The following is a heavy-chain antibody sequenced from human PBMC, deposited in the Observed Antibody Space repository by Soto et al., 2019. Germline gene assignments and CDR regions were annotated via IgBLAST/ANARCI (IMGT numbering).Heavy chain of an antibody. D-gene: IGHD6-19*01. CDR1: QLTFCSHR. CDR3: ARDVQWLKLSDY. CDR2: IKQDGSEK. Sequence: PSCPASQLTFCSHRMCFVSQAPGKGLEWVANIKQDGSEKYYVDSVKGRFTISRDNAKNSLYLQMNSLRAEDTAVYYCARDVQWLKLSDYWGQGTLVTVSS. V-gene: IGHV3-7*01. J-gene: IGHJ4*02.